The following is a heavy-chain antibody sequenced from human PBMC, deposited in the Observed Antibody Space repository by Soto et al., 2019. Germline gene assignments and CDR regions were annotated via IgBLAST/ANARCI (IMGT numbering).Heavy chain of an antibody. Sequence: ASVKVSCKASGYTFTSYGISWVRQAPGQGLEWMGWISAYNGNTNYAQKLQGRVTMTTDTSTSTAYMELRSLRSDDTAVYYCATTADNWNYGDYYYYGMDVWGQGTTVTVSS. CDR1: GYTFTSYG. CDR2: ISAYNGNT. D-gene: IGHD1-7*01. V-gene: IGHV1-18*04. CDR3: ATTADNWNYGDYYYYGMDV. J-gene: IGHJ6*02.